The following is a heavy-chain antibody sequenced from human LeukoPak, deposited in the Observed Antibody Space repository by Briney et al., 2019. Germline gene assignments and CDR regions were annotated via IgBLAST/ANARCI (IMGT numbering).Heavy chain of an antibody. Sequence: GGSLRLPCAASGFTFSDYYMSWIRQAPGKGLEWVSYISSSGSTIYYADSVKGRFTISRDNSQNTLYLQMDSLRAEDTAVYYCTKDPNGDYVGAFDPWGQGTLVTVSS. D-gene: IGHD4-17*01. CDR1: GFTFSDYY. CDR3: TKDPNGDYVGAFDP. CDR2: ISSSGSTI. J-gene: IGHJ5*02. V-gene: IGHV3-11*01.